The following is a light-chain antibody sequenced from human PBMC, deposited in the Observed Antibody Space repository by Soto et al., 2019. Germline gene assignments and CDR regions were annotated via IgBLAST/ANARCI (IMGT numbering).Light chain of an antibody. CDR1: SSNIGAGYG. V-gene: IGLV1-40*01. Sequence: QSVLTQPPSVSGAPGQRVTISCTGSSSNIGAGYGVHWYQQVPGTAPKLLIYGNSNRPSGVPDRFSGSKSGTSASLAITGLQAEDEADYYCQSYDSSLSGWVFGGGTKLTVL. CDR2: GNS. J-gene: IGLJ3*02. CDR3: QSYDSSLSGWV.